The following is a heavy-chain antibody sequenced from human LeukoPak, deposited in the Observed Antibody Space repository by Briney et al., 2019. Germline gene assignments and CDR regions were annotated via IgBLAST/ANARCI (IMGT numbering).Heavy chain of an antibody. V-gene: IGHV3-30*02. CDR2: IRYDGSNK. Sequence: GGSLRLSCAASGFTFLSYGMHWVRQAPGKGLEWVAFIRYDGSNKYYADSVKGRFTISRDNSKNTLYLQMNSLRAEDTAVYYCARDSSSWSPFYYYYYMDVWGKGTTVTISS. J-gene: IGHJ6*03. CDR3: ARDSSSWSPFYYYYYMDV. D-gene: IGHD6-13*01. CDR1: GFTFLSYG.